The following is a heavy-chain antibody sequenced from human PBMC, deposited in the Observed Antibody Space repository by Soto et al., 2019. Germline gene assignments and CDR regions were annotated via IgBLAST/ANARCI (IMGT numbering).Heavy chain of an antibody. V-gene: IGHV4-4*02. CDR3: ARLRSYDSGGPKY. D-gene: IGHD3-10*01. CDR1: SDSITSTDW. J-gene: IGHJ4*02. CDR2: IYPSGST. Sequence: QVQLQESGPELVKPSGALSLTCAVSSDSITSTDWWSWVRQPPGKGLEWIGEIYPSGSTKYNPSVPSRVAISMDKSKMQFSLRLTSVTAADTAVYYCARLRSYDSGGPKYWGQGTLVTVSS.